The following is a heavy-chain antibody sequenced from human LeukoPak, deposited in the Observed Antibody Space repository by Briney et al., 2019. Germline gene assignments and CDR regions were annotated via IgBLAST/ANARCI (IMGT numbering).Heavy chain of an antibody. V-gene: IGHV1-46*01. Sequence: ASVKVSCKASGYTFTSYYLHWVRQAPGQRPEWMGIIYTNDGSARYAQKFQGRVTMTRDTSTGTVYMELSSLSSDDTAVYYCARARTAAGAQYFQHWGQGTLVSASS. J-gene: IGHJ1*01. D-gene: IGHD6-13*01. CDR1: GYTFTSYY. CDR2: IYTNDGSA. CDR3: ARARTAAGAQYFQH.